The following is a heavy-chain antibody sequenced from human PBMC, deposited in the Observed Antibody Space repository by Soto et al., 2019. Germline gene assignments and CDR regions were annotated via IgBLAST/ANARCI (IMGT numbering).Heavy chain of an antibody. J-gene: IGHJ4*02. CDR2: ISSSGSTI. CDR1: GFTFSDYY. V-gene: IGHV3-11*01. Sequence: GGSLRLSCAASGFTFSDYYMSWIRQAPGKGLEWVSYISSSGSTIYYADSVKGRFTISRDNAKNSLYLQMNSLRAEDTAVYYCARDLSYYDFWSGYSERFFDYWGQGTLVTVSS. CDR3: ARDLSYYDFWSGYSERFFDY. D-gene: IGHD3-3*01.